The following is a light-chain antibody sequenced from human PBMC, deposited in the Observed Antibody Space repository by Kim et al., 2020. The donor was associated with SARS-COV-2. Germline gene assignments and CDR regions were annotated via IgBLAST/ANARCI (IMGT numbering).Light chain of an antibody. CDR2: DAS. V-gene: IGKV3-11*01. CDR3: QQRSNWPPIT. Sequence: FSTGTRATLSCRASQRVSSLASYQHKPGQAPRLLIFDASNRASGIPARFSSSGSETDFTLTISSREPEDFAVYYCQQRSNWPPITFGQGTRLEIK. J-gene: IGKJ5*01. CDR1: QRVSS.